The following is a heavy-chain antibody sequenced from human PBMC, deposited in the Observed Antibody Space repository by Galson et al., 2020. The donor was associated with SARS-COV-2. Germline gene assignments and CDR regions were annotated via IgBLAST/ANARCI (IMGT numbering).Heavy chain of an antibody. CDR1: GFNFASAW. CDR2: IKNKRNGEKR. V-gene: IGHV3-15*07. CDR3: TTDGSGLHGEYVY. Sequence: GGSLRLSCGGSGFNFASAWLNWVRQAPGKGLEWVGRIKNKRNGEKRDYAAAVNGRFSISRDDSINTLDLQMNSLRMEDTAVYYCTTDGSGLHGEYVYWGQGTLVTVSS. D-gene: IGHD3-10*01. J-gene: IGHJ4*02.